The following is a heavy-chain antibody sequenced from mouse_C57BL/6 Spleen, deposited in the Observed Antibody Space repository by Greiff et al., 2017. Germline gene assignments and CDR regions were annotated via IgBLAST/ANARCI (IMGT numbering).Heavy chain of an antibody. Sequence: QVHVKQSGPGLVQPSQSLSITCTVSGFSLTSYGVHWVRQSPGKGLEWLGVIWSGGSTDYNAAFISRLSISKDNSKSQVFFKMNSLQADDTAIYYCARKNSNQAWFSYWGQGTLGTVSA. CDR2: IWSGGST. CDR3: ARKNSNQAWFSY. D-gene: IGHD2-5*01. V-gene: IGHV2-2*01. CDR1: GFSLTSYG. J-gene: IGHJ3*01.